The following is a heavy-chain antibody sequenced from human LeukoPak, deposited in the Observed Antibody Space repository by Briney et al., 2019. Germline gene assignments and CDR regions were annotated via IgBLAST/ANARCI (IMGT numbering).Heavy chain of an antibody. D-gene: IGHD5-18*01. J-gene: IGHJ4*02. CDR3: ASLNVDTAMGYFDY. CDR1: GGSISSSNW. Sequence: SETLSLTCAVSGGSISSSNWWGWVRQPPGRGLEWIGEIYHSGSTNYNPSLKSRVTISVDKSKNQFSLRLSSVTAADTAVYYCASLNVDTAMGYFDYWGQGTLVTVSS. CDR2: IYHSGST. V-gene: IGHV4-4*02.